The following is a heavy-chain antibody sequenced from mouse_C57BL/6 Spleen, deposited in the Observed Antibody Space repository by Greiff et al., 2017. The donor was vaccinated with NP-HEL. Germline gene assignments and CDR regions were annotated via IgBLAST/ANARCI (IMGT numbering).Heavy chain of an antibody. CDR1: GYSFTGYF. Sequence: EVQLVESGPELVKPGASVKISCKASGYSFTGYFMNWVMQSHGKSLEWIGRINPYNGDTFYNQKFKGKATLTVDKSSSTAHMELRSLTSEDSAVYYCARSRLDYGSMYYFDYWGQGTTLTGSS. V-gene: IGHV1-20*01. CDR2: INPYNGDT. CDR3: ARSRLDYGSMYYFDY. D-gene: IGHD1-1*01. J-gene: IGHJ2*01.